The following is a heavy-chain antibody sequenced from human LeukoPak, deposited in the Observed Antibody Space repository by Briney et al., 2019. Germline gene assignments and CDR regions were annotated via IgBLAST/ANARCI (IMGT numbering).Heavy chain of an antibody. Sequence: PGRSLRLSCAASGFTFSSYGMHWVRQAPGKGLEWVAVIWYDGSNKYYADSVKGRFTISRDNSKNTLYLQMNSLRAEDTAVYYCAREYYYDSSGYYYGMDVWGQGTTVTVSS. V-gene: IGHV3-33*01. CDR2: IWYDGSNK. CDR1: GFTFSSYG. D-gene: IGHD3-22*01. CDR3: AREYYYDSSGYYYGMDV. J-gene: IGHJ6*02.